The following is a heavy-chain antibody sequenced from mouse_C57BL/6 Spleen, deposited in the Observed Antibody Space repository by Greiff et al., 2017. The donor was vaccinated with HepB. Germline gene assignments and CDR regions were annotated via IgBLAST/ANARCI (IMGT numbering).Heavy chain of an antibody. CDR3: ASLYYGNYGYFDY. V-gene: IGHV5-4*01. J-gene: IGHJ2*01. CDR2: ISDGGSYT. Sequence: VQRVESGGGLVKPGGSLKLSCAASGFTFSSYAMSWVRQTPEKRLEWVATISDGGSYTYYPDNVKGRFTISRDNAKNNLYLQMSHLKSEDTAMYYCASLYYGNYGYFDYWGQGTTLTVSS. D-gene: IGHD2-1*01. CDR1: GFTFSSYA.